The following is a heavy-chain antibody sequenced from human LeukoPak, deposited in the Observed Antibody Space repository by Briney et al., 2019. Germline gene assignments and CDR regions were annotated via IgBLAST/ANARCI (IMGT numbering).Heavy chain of an antibody. CDR2: IYYSGST. CDR1: GGSISSGDYY. Sequence: PSETLSLTCTVSGGSISSGDYYWSWIRQPPGKGLEWIGYIYYSGSTYYNPSLKSRVTISVGTSKNQFSLKLSSVTAADTAVYYCARGGHDSSGYYYVYYFDYWGQGTLVTVSS. CDR3: ARGGHDSSGYYYVYYFDY. J-gene: IGHJ4*02. V-gene: IGHV4-30-4*01. D-gene: IGHD3-22*01.